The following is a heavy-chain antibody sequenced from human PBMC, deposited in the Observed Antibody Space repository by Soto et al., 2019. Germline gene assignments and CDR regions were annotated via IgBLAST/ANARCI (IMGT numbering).Heavy chain of an antibody. CDR1: GFTFSSYA. CDR2: ISGSGGST. D-gene: IGHD5-18*01. V-gene: IGHV3-23*01. J-gene: IGHJ6*02. CDR3: AKDRDSYGYYYYYGMDV. Sequence: EVQLLKSGGGLVQPGGSLRLSCAASGFTFSSYAMSWVRQAPGKGLEWVSAISGSGGSTYYADSVKGRFTISRDNSKNTLYLQMNSLRAEDTAVYYCAKDRDSYGYYYYYGMDVWGQGTTVTVSS.